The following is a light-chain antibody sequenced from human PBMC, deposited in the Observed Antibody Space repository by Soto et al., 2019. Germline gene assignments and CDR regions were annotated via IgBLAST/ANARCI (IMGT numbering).Light chain of an antibody. CDR1: QSVSSTY. J-gene: IGKJ5*01. V-gene: IGKV3-20*01. Sequence: EAVLTQSPGTLSLSPGERATLSCRASQSVSSTYLAWYQQKPGQAPRLLIYGVSNRATGIPDRVSGSGSGTDFTLTISRLEPEDFAVYYCQQFGSSPITFGQGTRLEIK. CDR3: QQFGSSPIT. CDR2: GVS.